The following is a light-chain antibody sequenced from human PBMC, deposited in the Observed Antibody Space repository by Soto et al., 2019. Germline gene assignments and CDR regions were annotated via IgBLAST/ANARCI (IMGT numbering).Light chain of an antibody. CDR1: QSVNNN. CDR3: QQYSKWPPT. J-gene: IGKJ5*01. V-gene: IGKV3-15*01. CDR2: GVS. Sequence: EIVMTQSPVTLSMSPGERAALSCRASQSVNNNLAWYQQKPGQTPRLLIYGVSARGTGVPARFSGSGSGTEFTFTISSLQSADFAVYYCQQYSKWPPTFGRGTRLEIK.